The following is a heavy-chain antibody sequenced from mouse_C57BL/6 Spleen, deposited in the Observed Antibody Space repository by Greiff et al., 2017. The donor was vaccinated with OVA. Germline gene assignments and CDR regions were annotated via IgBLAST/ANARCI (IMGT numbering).Heavy chain of an antibody. J-gene: IGHJ2*01. CDR3: ARDSDGYSYFDY. CDR2: ISYDGSN. D-gene: IGHD2-3*01. V-gene: IGHV3-6*01. Sequence: ESGPGLVKPSQSLSLTCSVTGYSITSGYYWNWIRQFPGNKLEWMGYISYDGSNNYNPSLKNRISITRDTSKNQFFLKLNSVTTEDTATYYCARDSDGYSYFDYWGQGTTLTVSS. CDR1: GYSITSGYY.